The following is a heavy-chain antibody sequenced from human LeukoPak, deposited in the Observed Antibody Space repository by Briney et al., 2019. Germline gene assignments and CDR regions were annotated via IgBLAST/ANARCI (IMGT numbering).Heavy chain of an antibody. V-gene: IGHV4-39*07. D-gene: IGHD4-17*01. J-gene: IGHJ6*03. CDR1: GGSISSSSYY. Sequence: PSETLSLTCTVSGGSISSSSYYWGWIRQPPGKGLEWIGSIYYSGSTYYNPSLKSRVTISVDTSKNQFSLKLSSVTAADTAVYYCARDRTAVTVTTSQSTLGEKYYYYYYYMDVWGKGTTVTVSS. CDR2: IYYSGST. CDR3: ARDRTAVTVTTSQSTLGEKYYYYYYYMDV.